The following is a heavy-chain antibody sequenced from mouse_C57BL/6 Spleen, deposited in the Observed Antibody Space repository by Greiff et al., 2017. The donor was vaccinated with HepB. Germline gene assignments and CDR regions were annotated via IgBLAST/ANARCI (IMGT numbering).Heavy chain of an antibody. V-gene: IGHV1-64*01. CDR2: IHPNSGST. Sequence: QVQLQQSGAELVKPGASVKLSCKASGYTFTSYWMHWVKQRPGQGLEWIGMIHPNSGSTNYNEKFKSKATLTVDKSSSTAYMQLSSLTSEDSAVYYCARSDLKYFDVWGTGTTVTVSS. CDR1: GYTFTSYW. CDR3: ARSDLKYFDV. J-gene: IGHJ1*03.